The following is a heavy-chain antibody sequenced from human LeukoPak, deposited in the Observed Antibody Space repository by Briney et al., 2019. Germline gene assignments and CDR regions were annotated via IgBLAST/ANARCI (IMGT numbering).Heavy chain of an antibody. Sequence: PSQTLSLTCTVSAPSISSYYWGWIRQPARKGLEWIGRIYTSVSTNYNPSLKSRVTMSVDRSKNQFSLKLSSVTAADTAVYYCARVQSGVISSSYDYWGQGTLVTVSS. D-gene: IGHD6-6*01. CDR2: IYTSVST. CDR1: APSISSYY. V-gene: IGHV4-4*07. CDR3: ARVQSGVISSSYDY. J-gene: IGHJ4*02.